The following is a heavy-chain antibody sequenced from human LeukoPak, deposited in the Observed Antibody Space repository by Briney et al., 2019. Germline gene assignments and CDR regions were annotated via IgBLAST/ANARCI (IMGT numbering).Heavy chain of an antibody. CDR3: AKDAAGPEY. CDR2: ISAGGGST. CDR1: GLTFSDYS. Sequence: GGSLRLSCAVSGLTFSDYSMTWVRQAPGKGLFWVSGISAGGGSTYYADSVRGRFTISRDNSRNTLYLQMNSLSAEDTAVYYCAKDAAGPEYWGQGTLVTVSS. D-gene: IGHD6-13*01. V-gene: IGHV3-23*01. J-gene: IGHJ4*02.